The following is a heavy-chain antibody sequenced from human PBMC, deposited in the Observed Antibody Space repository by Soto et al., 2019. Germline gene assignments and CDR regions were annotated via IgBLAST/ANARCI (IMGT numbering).Heavy chain of an antibody. CDR3: ARDLTREGDYYDRSGYYLDY. CDR2: INPSDDAT. CDR1: GSAFTGYY. Sequence: GXSVKVSWKTSGSAFTGYYRDWVRQAPGQGLQWMGIINPSDDATSYAGKFQGRLTMTKDTSTSTVYMEMSSLRSEDTAVYYCARDLTREGDYYDRSGYYLDYWAQGTLVTVPS. J-gene: IGHJ4*02. D-gene: IGHD3-22*01. V-gene: IGHV1-46*01.